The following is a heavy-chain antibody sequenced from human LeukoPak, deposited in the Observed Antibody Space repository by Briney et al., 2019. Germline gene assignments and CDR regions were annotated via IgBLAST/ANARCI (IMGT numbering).Heavy chain of an antibody. Sequence: ASVKVSCTASGYTFTSYGISWVRQAPGQGLEWMGWINSYDGNSNYAQSLQGRVTMTADTSTSTAYMELRSLRSDDTAVYYCARDRSDSGDYVLLDNWGQGTLVTASS. J-gene: IGHJ4*02. CDR1: GYTFTSYG. CDR3: ARDRSDSGDYVLLDN. CDR2: INSYDGNS. D-gene: IGHD4-17*01. V-gene: IGHV1-18*01.